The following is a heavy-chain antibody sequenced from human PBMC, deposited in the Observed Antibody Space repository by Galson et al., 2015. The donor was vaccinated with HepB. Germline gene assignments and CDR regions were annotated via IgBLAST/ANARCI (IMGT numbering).Heavy chain of an antibody. V-gene: IGHV1-69*13. Sequence: SVKVSCKASGGTFSSYAISWVRQAPGQGLEWMGGIIPIFGTANYAQKFQGRVTITADESTSTAYMELSSLRSEDTAVYYCASGGSYGDYWYFDLWGRGTLVTVSS. J-gene: IGHJ2*01. CDR2: IIPIFGTA. CDR3: ASGGSYGDYWYFDL. D-gene: IGHD1-26*01. CDR1: GGTFSSYA.